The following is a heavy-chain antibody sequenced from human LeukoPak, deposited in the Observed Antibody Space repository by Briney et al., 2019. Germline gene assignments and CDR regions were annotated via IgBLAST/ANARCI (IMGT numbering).Heavy chain of an antibody. CDR2: ISSSGSTI. J-gene: IGHJ4*02. V-gene: IGHV3-48*03. D-gene: IGHD6-19*01. CDR1: GFTFSSYE. CDR3: ARDSVHGPYSGGWSPPFDY. Sequence: GGSLRLSCAASGFTFSSYEMNWVRQAPGKGLEGVSYISSSGSTIYYADSVKGRFTISRDNAKNSHYLQMNSLRAEDTAVYDCARDSVHGPYSGGWSPPFDYWGQGTLVTVSS.